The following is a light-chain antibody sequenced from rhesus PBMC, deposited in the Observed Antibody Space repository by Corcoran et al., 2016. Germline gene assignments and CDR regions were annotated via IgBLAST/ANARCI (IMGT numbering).Light chain of an antibody. Sequence: DIQMTQSPSSLSASVGDRVTITCRASQTISSYLAWYQQKPGKVPKLLLYAASTLQSGVPSRFSGRGSGTDFTLTISSLQPEDFATYYCQQHNSHPRTFGQGTKVEIK. V-gene: IGKV1-44*03. CDR1: QTISSY. CDR3: QQHNSHPRT. CDR2: AAS. J-gene: IGKJ1*01.